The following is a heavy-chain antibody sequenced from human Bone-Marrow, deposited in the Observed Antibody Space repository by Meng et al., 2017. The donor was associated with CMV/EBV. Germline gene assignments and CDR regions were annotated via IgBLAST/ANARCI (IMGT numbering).Heavy chain of an antibody. CDR3: ARDNSYTNSWWFDP. CDR1: GFPFSAYY. Sequence: ASVKVSCKASGFPFSAYYIHWVRQAPGQGLEWVGLINPSGDRTWYTQKLQGRVTMTRDTSTSAAYMVLSSLRSDDTAVYYCARDNSYTNSWWFDPWGQGTLVTVSS. D-gene: IGHD2-2*02. V-gene: IGHV1-46*04. J-gene: IGHJ5*02. CDR2: INPSGDRT.